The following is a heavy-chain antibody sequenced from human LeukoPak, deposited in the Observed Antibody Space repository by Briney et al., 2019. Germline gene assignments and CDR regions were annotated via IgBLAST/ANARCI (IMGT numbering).Heavy chain of an antibody. CDR1: GFSFSNYG. D-gene: IGHD1-1*01. V-gene: IGHV3-30*18. CDR2: ISYDGSNK. Sequence: GGSLRLSCAASGFSFSNYGIHWVRQAPGKGLEWVAAISYDGSNKYYADSVEGRFTISRDNSKNTLYLQMNSLRAEDTSVYYCAKAGSHWPEIDYWGQGTLVTVSS. J-gene: IGHJ4*02. CDR3: AKAGSHWPEIDY.